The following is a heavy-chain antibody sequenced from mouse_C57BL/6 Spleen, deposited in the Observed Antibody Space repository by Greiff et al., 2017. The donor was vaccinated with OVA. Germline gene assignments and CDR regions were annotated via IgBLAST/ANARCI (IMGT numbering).Heavy chain of an antibody. V-gene: IGHV1-26*01. Sequence: EVQLQQSGPELVKPGASVKISCKASGYTFTDYYMNWVKQSHGKSLEWIGDINPNNGGTSYNQKFKGKATLTVDKSSSTAYMELRSLTSEDSAVYYCARNWGYFEVWGTGTTVTVSS. CDR3: ARNWGYFEV. D-gene: IGHD4-1*01. CDR2: INPNNGGT. J-gene: IGHJ1*03. CDR1: GYTFTDYY.